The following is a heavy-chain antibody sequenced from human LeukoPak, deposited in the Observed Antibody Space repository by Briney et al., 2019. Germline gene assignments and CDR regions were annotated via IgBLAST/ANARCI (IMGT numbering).Heavy chain of an antibody. V-gene: IGHV3-48*04. Sequence: PGGSLRLSCAASGFTFSSYSMNWVRQAPGKGLEWVSYISSSGSTIYYADSVKGRFTISRDNAKNSLYLQMNSLKPEDTAVYYCASSNEFYYDTSTYVDYWGQGTLVTVSS. CDR2: ISSSGSTI. J-gene: IGHJ4*02. CDR1: GFTFSSYS. CDR3: ASSNEFYYDTSTYVDY. D-gene: IGHD3-22*01.